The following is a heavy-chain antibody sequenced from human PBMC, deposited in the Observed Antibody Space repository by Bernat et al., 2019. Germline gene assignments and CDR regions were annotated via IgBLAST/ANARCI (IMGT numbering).Heavy chain of an antibody. CDR2: ISSSSSYR. J-gene: IGHJ5*02. Sequence: EVQLVESGGGLVKPGGSLRLSCAASGFTFSSYSMNWVRHAPGKGLEWVSSISSSSSYRYYEDYVKGRFTISRDTAKNSLYLQMNSLRAEDTAVYYCARDLRMGRGGENWFDPWGQGTLVTVSS. CDR3: ARDLRMGRGGENWFDP. V-gene: IGHV3-21*01. D-gene: IGHD3-10*01. CDR1: GFTFSSYS.